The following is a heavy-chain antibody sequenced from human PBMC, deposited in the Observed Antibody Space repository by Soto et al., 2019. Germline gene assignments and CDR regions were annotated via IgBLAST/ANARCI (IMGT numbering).Heavy chain of an antibody. CDR3: AGHPDLGGVRYGIGV. CDR2: ISYDGSNK. V-gene: IGHV3-30*03. J-gene: IGHJ6*02. D-gene: IGHD3-10*01. Sequence: GGSLRLSCAASGFTFSSYVMHWVRQAPGKGLEWVAFISYDGSNKYYADSVKGRFTISRDNSKNTLYLQMNSLRTEDTAIYYWAGHPDLGGVRYGIGVWGQGTTVTVSS. CDR1: GFTFSSYV.